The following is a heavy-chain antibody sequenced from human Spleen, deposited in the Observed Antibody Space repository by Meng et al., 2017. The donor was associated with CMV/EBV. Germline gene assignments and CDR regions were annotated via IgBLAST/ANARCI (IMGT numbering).Heavy chain of an antibody. J-gene: IGHJ4*02. CDR3: ARGSRHSLWFGDYFDY. CDR2: IYYSGST. D-gene: IGHD3-10*01. CDR1: GGSVSSGSYF. V-gene: IGHV4-61*01. Sequence: SETLSLTCTVSGGSVSSGSYFWSWIRQPPGKGLEWIGYIYYSGSTNYNPSLKSRVTISVDTSKNQFSLKLSSVTAADTAVYYCARGSRHSLWFGDYFDYWGQGTLVTVSS.